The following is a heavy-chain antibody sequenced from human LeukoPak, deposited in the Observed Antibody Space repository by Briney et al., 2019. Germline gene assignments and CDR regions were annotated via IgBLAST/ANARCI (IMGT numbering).Heavy chain of an antibody. V-gene: IGHV4-61*02. CDR1: GGSISSGDYS. CDR3: AAKEAYCGGDCYAC. D-gene: IGHD2-21*01. Sequence: SQTLSLICTVPGGSISSGDYSWSWIRQPAGKGLEWIGRMFTGGRTSYNPSLKSRVTISVDTSKNQFSLRVSSVTAADTAVYYCAAKEAYCGGDCYACWGQGTLVTVSS. CDR2: MFTGGRT. J-gene: IGHJ4*02.